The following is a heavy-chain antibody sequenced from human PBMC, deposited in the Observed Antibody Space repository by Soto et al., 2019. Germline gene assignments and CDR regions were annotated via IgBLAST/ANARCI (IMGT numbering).Heavy chain of an antibody. Sequence: GASVKVSFKASGYTFTVYFMHSLRQPPGQELEWMGWINPKSGGTMYPQKFQGRVTMTWDTPISTAYMALTRLRSDDTAVYYCARDLAKGGGSAGFDYWGQGTLVTVSS. CDR1: GYTFTVYF. CDR3: ARDLAKGGGSAGFDY. CDR2: INPKSGGT. V-gene: IGHV1-2*02. J-gene: IGHJ4*02. D-gene: IGHD1-26*01.